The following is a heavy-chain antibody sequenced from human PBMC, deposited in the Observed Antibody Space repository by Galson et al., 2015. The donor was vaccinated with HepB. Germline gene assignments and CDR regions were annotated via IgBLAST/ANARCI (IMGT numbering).Heavy chain of an antibody. CDR3: AREHLDYGAYVGHHGGWGNWFDP. CDR2: INTNTGNP. CDR1: GYTFTSYA. Sequence: SVKVSCKASGYTFTSYAMNWVRQAPGQGLEWMGWINTNTGNPTYAQGFTGRFVFSLDTSVSTAYLQISSLKAEDTAVYYCAREHLDYGAYVGHHGGWGNWFDPWGQGTLVTVSS. V-gene: IGHV7-4-1*02. D-gene: IGHD4-17*01. J-gene: IGHJ5*02.